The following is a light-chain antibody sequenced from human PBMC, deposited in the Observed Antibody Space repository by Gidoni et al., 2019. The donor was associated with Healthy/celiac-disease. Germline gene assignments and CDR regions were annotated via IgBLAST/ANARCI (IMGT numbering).Light chain of an antibody. J-gene: IGKJ4*01. Sequence: DIQMTQSPSTLSASVGDRVTIPCRASQSISSWLAWYQQKPGKAPKLLIYKASSLESGVPSRFSCSGSGTEFTLTISSLQPDDFATYYCQQYNSYWLTFGGGTKVEIK. V-gene: IGKV1-5*03. CDR2: KAS. CDR3: QQYNSYWLT. CDR1: QSISSW.